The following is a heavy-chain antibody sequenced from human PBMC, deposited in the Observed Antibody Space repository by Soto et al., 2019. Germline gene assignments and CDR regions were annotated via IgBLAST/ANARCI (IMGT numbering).Heavy chain of an antibody. Sequence: PGESLKISCKGSGYSFTSYWIGWVRQMPGKGLEWMEIIYPGDSDTRYSPSFQGQVTISADKSISTAYLQWSSLKASDIAMYYCASLKRPPIASCGGACRGPPVDWGEGTLVTVPS. CDR2: IYPGDSDT. CDR1: GYSFTSYW. V-gene: IGHV5-51*01. J-gene: IGHJ1*01. D-gene: IGHD2-21*02. CDR3: ASLKRPPIASCGGACRGPPVD.